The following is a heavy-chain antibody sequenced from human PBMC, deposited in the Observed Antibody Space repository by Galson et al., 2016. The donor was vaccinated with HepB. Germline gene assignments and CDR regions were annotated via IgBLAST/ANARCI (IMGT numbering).Heavy chain of an antibody. V-gene: IGHV3-23*01. CDR2: LSGSGGDT. J-gene: IGHJ6*02. D-gene: IGHD5-12*01. Sequence: SLRLSCAASGFTFSTYGIHWVRQAPGKGLEWVSTLSGSGGDTYYADSVKGRFTISRDNSRNTLYLQMNSLRAEDTAVYYCSKALSEATAYYHYYGMDVWGQGTTVTVSS. CDR1: GFTFSTYG. CDR3: SKALSEATAYYHYYGMDV.